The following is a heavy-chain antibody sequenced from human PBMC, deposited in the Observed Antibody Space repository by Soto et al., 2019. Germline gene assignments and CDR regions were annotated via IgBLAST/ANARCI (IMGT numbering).Heavy chain of an antibody. CDR3: TRSTNWNYGYCFDY. CDR2: IDWEEEK. CDR1: AFSLSRKGMS. V-gene: IGHV2-70*01. J-gene: IGHJ4*02. Sequence: VSGPTLVNPKQTLILPCPLSAFSLSRKGMSVSWIRQPPGKALEFLALIDWEEEKFYSPAMGTRLTVSTDTSKSHVVLTLTNVDTLDTAPYYCTRSTNWNYGYCFDYWGQGAPVTVSS. D-gene: IGHD1-7*01.